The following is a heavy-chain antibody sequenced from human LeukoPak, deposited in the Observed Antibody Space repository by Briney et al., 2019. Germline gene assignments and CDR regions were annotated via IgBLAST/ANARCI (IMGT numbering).Heavy chain of an antibody. D-gene: IGHD5/OR15-5a*01. CDR3: ARVSTTTGGNFDY. J-gene: IGHJ4*02. V-gene: IGHV1-8*01. Sequence: ASVKVSCKASGYTFTSYDINWVRQATGQGLEWMGWMNPNSGNTGYAQKFQGRVTMTRNTSISTAYMELSSLRSEDTAVYYCARVSTTTGGNFDYWGQGTLVTVSS. CDR1: GYTFTSYD. CDR2: MNPNSGNT.